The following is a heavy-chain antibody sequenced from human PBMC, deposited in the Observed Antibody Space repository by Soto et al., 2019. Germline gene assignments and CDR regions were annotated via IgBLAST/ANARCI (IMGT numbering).Heavy chain of an antibody. J-gene: IGHJ4*02. CDR1: GGTFNTFA. CDR3: ARAAKRHFDY. V-gene: IGHV1-69*06. CDR2: IIPVLGPA. Sequence: QVQLVQSGAEVKKPGSSMKVSCKASGGTFNTFAISWVRQAPGQGLEWMGGIIPVLGPAFYAPKFQGRVTITAEKSTTTAYLELSNLTSEDTAVYYCARAAKRHFDYWGQGTLVTVSS.